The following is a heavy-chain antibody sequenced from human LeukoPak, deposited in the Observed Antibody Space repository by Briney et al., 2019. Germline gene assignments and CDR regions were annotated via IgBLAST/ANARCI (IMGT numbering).Heavy chain of an antibody. D-gene: IGHD3-22*01. J-gene: IGHJ4*02. V-gene: IGHV3-23*01. Sequence: PGGSLRLSCAASGFAFNTYAMSWVRQAPGKGLEWVSVISGSGDSIFYADSVKGRFTISRDNSKNTLYLQMNSLRAEDTAVYYCATKMYYYDSSGYYSWGFDYWGQGTLVTVSS. CDR2: ISGSGDSI. CDR1: GFAFNTYA. CDR3: ATKMYYYDSSGYYSWGFDY.